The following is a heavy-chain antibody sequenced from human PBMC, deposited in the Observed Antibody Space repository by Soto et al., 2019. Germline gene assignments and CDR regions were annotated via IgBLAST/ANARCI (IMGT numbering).Heavy chain of an antibody. Sequence: SETLSLTCTVSGGSISSSSYYWGWIRQPPGKGLEWIGSIYYSGSTYYNPSLKSRVTISVDTSKNQFSLKLSSVTAADTAVYYCASIGGSYSNYYYYGMDVWGQGTTVTVSS. CDR1: GGSISSSSYY. D-gene: IGHD1-26*01. CDR3: ASIGGSYSNYYYYGMDV. J-gene: IGHJ6*02. CDR2: IYYSGST. V-gene: IGHV4-39*01.